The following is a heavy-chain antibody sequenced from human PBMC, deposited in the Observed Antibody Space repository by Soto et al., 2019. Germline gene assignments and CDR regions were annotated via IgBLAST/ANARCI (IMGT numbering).Heavy chain of an antibody. CDR2: ISYDGYDK. CDR1: GFIFSNYA. J-gene: IGHJ5*02. D-gene: IGHD1-26*01. Sequence: QVQLVESGGGVVQPGRSLRLSCAASGFIFSNYAIHWVRQAPGKGLEWVALISYDGYDKYYTDSVKGRFTISRDNSKNTLYLQMNSLRPEDTAVYYCARAPNRLGGFWCDPWGQGTLVTVSS. V-gene: IGHV3-30*04. CDR3: ARAPNRLGGFWCDP.